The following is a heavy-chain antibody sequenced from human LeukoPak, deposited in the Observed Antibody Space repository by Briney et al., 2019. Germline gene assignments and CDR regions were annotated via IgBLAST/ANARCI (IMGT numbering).Heavy chain of an antibody. V-gene: IGHV4-31*03. CDR1: GGSVSSSIYY. CDR3: ARRSNTHLDY. J-gene: IGHJ4*02. Sequence: PSETLSLTCSVSGGSVSSSIYYWVWIRQHPGKGLEWIGCIYYSGSTYYNPSLKSRVTISVDTSKNLFSLRLSSVTAADTAVYYCARRSNTHLDYWGQGTLVTVSS. CDR2: IYYSGST.